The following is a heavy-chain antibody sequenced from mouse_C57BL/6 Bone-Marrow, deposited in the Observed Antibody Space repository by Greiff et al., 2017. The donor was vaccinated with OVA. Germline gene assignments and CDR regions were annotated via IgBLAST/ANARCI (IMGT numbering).Heavy chain of an antibody. CDR3: ARSPRQLRLRWFAY. Sequence: EVKVEESGAELVKPGASVKLSCTASGFNIKDYYMHWVKQRTEQGLEWIGRIDPEDGETKYAPKFQGKATITADTSSNTAYLQLSSLTSEDTAVYYCARSPRQLRLRWFAYWGQGTLVTVSA. CDR2: IDPEDGET. V-gene: IGHV14-2*01. J-gene: IGHJ3*01. D-gene: IGHD3-2*02. CDR1: GFNIKDYY.